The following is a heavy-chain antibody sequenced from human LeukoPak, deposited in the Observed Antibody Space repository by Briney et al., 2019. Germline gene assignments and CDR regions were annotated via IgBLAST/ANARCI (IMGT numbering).Heavy chain of an antibody. CDR2: ISSSSSYI. CDR1: GFTFSSYS. J-gene: IGHJ4*02. CDR3: ARDQLVEYSYAYYFDY. D-gene: IGHD5-18*01. V-gene: IGHV3-21*01. Sequence: GGSLRLSCAASGFTFSSYSMNCVRQAPGKGLEWVSSISSSSSYIYYADTVKGRFTISRDNARNSLYLQMNSLRAEDTAVYYCARDQLVEYSYAYYFDYWGQGTLVTVSS.